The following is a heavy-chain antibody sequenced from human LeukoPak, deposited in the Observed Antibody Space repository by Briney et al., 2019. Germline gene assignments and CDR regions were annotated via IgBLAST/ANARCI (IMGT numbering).Heavy chain of an antibody. J-gene: IGHJ4*02. CDR1: GGSISSYY. D-gene: IGHD2-2*02. Sequence: SETLSLTCTVSGGSISSYYWSWIRQPPGKGLEWIGYIYYSGSTNYNPSLKSRVTISVDTSKNQFSLKLSSVTAADTAVYYCARGYKDDYWGQGTLVTVSS. V-gene: IGHV4-59*01. CDR2: IYYSGST. CDR3: ARGYKDDY.